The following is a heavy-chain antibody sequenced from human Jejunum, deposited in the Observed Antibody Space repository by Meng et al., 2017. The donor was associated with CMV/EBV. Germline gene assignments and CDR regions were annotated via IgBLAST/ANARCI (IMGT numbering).Heavy chain of an antibody. J-gene: IGHJ5*02. D-gene: IGHD3-3*01. V-gene: IGHV1-2*02. Sequence: VHGVRQDTGQGLEWRGWINPNNGDTKYAQQFQGRVTMTRDASISTAYMELSRLRSDDTAVYYCARAWSKLRFLEWLPEGWFDPWGQGTLVTVSS. CDR3: ARAWSKLRFLEWLPEGWFDP. CDR2: INPNNGDT.